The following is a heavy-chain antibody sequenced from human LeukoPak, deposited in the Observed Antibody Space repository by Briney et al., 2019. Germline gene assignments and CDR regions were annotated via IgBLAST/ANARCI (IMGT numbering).Heavy chain of an antibody. CDR1: GFTFSSYA. CDR2: IPYDGSNK. V-gene: IGHV3-30*01. Sequence: GGSLRLSCAASGFTFSSYAMHWVRQAPGKGLEWVAVIPYDGSNKYYADSVKGRFTVSRDNSKNTLYLQMNSLRAEDTAVYYCARDMLQSFDYWGQGTLVTVSS. CDR3: ARDMLQSFDY. J-gene: IGHJ4*02. D-gene: IGHD5-24*01.